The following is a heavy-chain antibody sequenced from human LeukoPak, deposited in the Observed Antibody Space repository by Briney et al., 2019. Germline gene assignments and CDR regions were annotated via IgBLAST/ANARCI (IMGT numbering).Heavy chain of an antibody. CDR2: ISAYNGNT. CDR1: GYTFTSYG. CDR3: ARGSPIYDYVWGPGYWLDP. D-gene: IGHD3-16*01. Sequence: ASVKVSCKASGYTFTSYGISWVRQAPGQGLEWMGWISAYNGNTNYAQKLQGRVTMTTDTSTSTAYMELRSLRSDDTAVYYCARGSPIYDYVWGPGYWLDPWGQGTLVTVSS. V-gene: IGHV1-18*01. J-gene: IGHJ5*02.